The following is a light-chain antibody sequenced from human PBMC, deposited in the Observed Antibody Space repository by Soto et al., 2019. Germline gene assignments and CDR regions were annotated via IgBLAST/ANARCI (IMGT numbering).Light chain of an antibody. V-gene: IGLV2-8*02. J-gene: IGLJ1*01. CDR3: SSYTNSNNFEV. CDR1: SSDVGGYNY. CDR2: AVS. Sequence: SELNRVASASRSPGQSGTITCNGTSSDVGGYNYVSWYQQHPGKAPKLMIYAVSKRPSGVPDRFSGSKSGNTASLTVSGLQAEDEADYYCSSYTNSNNFEVFGTGTKVTVL.